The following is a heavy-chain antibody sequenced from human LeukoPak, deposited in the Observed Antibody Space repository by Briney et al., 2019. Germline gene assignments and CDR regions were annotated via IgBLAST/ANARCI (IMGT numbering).Heavy chain of an antibody. CDR1: GYTFTSYY. D-gene: IGHD5-18*01. Sequence: ASVKVSRKASGYTFTSYYMHWVRQAPGQGLEWMGIINPSGGSTSYAQKFQGRVTMTRDTSTSTVYMELSSLRSEDTAVYYCASGEGGYSYGPSLDYWGQGTLVTVSS. CDR2: INPSGGST. V-gene: IGHV1-46*01. CDR3: ASGEGGYSYGPSLDY. J-gene: IGHJ4*02.